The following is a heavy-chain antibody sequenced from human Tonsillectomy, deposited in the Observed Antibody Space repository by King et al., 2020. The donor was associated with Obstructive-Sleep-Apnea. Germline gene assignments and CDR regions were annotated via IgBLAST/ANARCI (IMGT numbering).Heavy chain of an antibody. V-gene: IGHV3-7*03. D-gene: IGHD3-10*01. CDR1: GFTFSSYW. J-gene: IGHJ4*02. CDR2: IKQDGSEK. CDR3: AGITMVRGVIGY. Sequence: VQLVESGGGLVQPGGSLRLSCAASGFTFSSYWMSWVRQAPGKGLEWVANIKQDGSEKYYVDSVAGRFTISKDNAKNSLYLQMNSLRAEDTAVYYCAGITMVRGVIGYWGQGTLVTVSS.